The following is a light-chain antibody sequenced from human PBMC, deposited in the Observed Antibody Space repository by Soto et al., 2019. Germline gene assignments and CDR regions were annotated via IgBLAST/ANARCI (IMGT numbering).Light chain of an antibody. J-gene: IGLJ1*01. Sequence: QSVLTQPASVSGSPGQSITISCTGTISDIGDYNYVSWYQQHPGKAPKLMIYEVSNRPSGVSNRFSGSKSGTTASLTISGLQAEDDADYYCSSYSSGSTPYVFGTGTKVTVL. V-gene: IGLV2-14*01. CDR3: SSYSSGSTPYV. CDR2: EVS. CDR1: ISDIGDYNY.